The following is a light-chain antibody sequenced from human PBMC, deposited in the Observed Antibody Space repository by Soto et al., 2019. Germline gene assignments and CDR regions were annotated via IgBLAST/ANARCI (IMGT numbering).Light chain of an antibody. CDR3: GTWDSSLSVV. CDR2: ENN. Sequence: QSVLTQPPSVSAAPGQKVTISCSGSSSNIGNNYVSWYQQLPGTAPKLLIYENNKRPSGIPDRFSGSKSGTSATLSITGLQTGDEADYYCGTWDSSLSVVFGGGTKVTVL. V-gene: IGLV1-51*02. J-gene: IGLJ2*01. CDR1: SSNIGNNY.